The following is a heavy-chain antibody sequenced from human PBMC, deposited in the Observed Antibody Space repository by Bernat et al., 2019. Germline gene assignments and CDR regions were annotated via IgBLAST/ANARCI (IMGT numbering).Heavy chain of an antibody. CDR3: AREVSIFGVVDY. D-gene: IGHD3-3*01. CDR2: IYYSGNT. V-gene: IGHV4-31*03. Sequence: QVQLQESGPGLVKPSQTLSLTCTVSGDSISSTGYYWTWIRQHPEKGLEWIGYIYYSGNTYYKPSLKSRVTMSVDTSKNQFSLKLTSVTAADTAVYYCAREVSIFGVVDYWGQGTLGTVSS. CDR1: GDSISSTGYY. J-gene: IGHJ4*02.